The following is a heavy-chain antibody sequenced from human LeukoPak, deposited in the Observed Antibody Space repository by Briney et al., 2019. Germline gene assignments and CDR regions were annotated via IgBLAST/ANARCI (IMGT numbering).Heavy chain of an antibody. CDR1: GYTFTGYY. Sequence: GASVKVSCKASGYTFTGYYMHWVRQAPGQGLEWMGWINPNSGGTNYAQKFQGRVTMTRDTSISTAYMELSSLRSEDTAVYYCAKGKTGFYGDYPDDAFDIWGQGTMVTVSS. V-gene: IGHV1-2*02. CDR2: INPNSGGT. J-gene: IGHJ3*02. D-gene: IGHD4-17*01. CDR3: AKGKTGFYGDYPDDAFDI.